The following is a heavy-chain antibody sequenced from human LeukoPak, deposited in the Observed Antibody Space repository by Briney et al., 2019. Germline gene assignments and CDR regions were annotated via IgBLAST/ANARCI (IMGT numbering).Heavy chain of an antibody. Sequence: ASVKVSCKASGYTFTAYYIHWVRQAPGQGLEWMGRINPNSGGTNYAQNLQDRVTMTRDTSISTAYMELNRLRSDDTAVYYCARVLGDPNWFDPWGQGTLVTVSS. CDR3: ARVLGDPNWFDP. V-gene: IGHV1-2*06. J-gene: IGHJ5*02. D-gene: IGHD2-21*02. CDR1: GYTFTAYY. CDR2: INPNSGGT.